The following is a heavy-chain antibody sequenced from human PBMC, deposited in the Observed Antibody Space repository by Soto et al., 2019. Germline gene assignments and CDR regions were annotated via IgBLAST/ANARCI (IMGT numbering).Heavy chain of an antibody. V-gene: IGHV4-30-4*01. D-gene: IGHD1-26*01. CDR3: AREGGIVGATTVDY. J-gene: IGHJ4*02. Sequence: QVQLQESGPGLVKPSQTLSLTCTVSGGSISSGDYYWSWIRQPPGKGLEWIGYIYYSGSTYYNPSLTSRVTLSVDTSKNPFSLKLSSVTAADTAVYYCAREGGIVGATTVDYWGQGTLVTVSS. CDR2: IYYSGST. CDR1: GGSISSGDYY.